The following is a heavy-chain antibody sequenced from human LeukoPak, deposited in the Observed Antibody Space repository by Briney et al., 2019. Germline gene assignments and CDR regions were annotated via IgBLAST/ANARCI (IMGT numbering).Heavy chain of an antibody. CDR1: GYTFTGYY. V-gene: IGHV1-2*02. J-gene: IGHJ3*02. Sequence: ASVKVSCKASGYTFTGYYMHWVRQAPGQGLEWMGWINPNSGGTNYAQKFQGRVTMTRDTSISTAYMELCRLRSDDTAVYYCARVGVLTGSLTDAFDIWGQGTMVTVSS. CDR3: ARVGVLTGSLTDAFDI. D-gene: IGHD3-9*01. CDR2: INPNSGGT.